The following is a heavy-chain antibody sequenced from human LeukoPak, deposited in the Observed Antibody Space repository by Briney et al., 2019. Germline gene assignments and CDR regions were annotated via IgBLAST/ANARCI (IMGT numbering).Heavy chain of an antibody. CDR2: INPSGGST. CDR3: AREVSARVAAAGMDV. J-gene: IGHJ6*04. CDR1: GYSFTSYY. D-gene: IGHD6-13*01. Sequence: ASVKVSCKASGYSFTSYYMHWVRQAPGQGLEWMGIINPSGGSTSYAQKFQGRVTMTRDMSTSTVYMELSSLRSEDTAVYYCAREVSARVAAAGMDVWGKGTTVTISS. V-gene: IGHV1-46*01.